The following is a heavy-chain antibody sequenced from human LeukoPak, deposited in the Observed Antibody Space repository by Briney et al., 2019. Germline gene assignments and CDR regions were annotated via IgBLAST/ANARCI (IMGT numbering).Heavy chain of an antibody. J-gene: IGHJ4*02. CDR2: ITSSGDAT. Sequence: GGSLRLSCAASGFTFNIYSMSWVRQAPGKGLEWVSSITSSGDATFYADSVKDRFTISRDNSKNMLYLQMSRLRAEDTAVYYCSKDRPNYHESNGHYYRPNGDYWGQGTLVTVSS. D-gene: IGHD3-22*01. V-gene: IGHV3-23*01. CDR1: GFTFNIYS. CDR3: SKDRPNYHESNGHYYRPNGDY.